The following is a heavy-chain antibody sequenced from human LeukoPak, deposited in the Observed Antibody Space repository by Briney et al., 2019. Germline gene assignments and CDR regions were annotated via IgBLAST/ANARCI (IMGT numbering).Heavy chain of an antibody. J-gene: IGHJ3*02. CDR2: ISGSSTYI. CDR1: GFTFSSFS. CDR3: ARGLVRGARSAFDI. Sequence: GGSLRLSCAASGFTFSSFSMNWVRQAPGEGLEGVSSISGSSTYIYYADSVKGRFTISRDNAKNSLYLQMNSLRAEDTAVYFCARGLVRGARSAFDIWGQGTMVTVSS. D-gene: IGHD2-21*01. V-gene: IGHV3-21*01.